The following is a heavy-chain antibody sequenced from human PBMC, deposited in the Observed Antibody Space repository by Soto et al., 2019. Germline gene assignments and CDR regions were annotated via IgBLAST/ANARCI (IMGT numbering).Heavy chain of an antibody. CDR3: DGATAVRPMLDY. Sequence: PXETLSLTCTVSGDSINSHTFYWGWIRQSPGKGLEWIGSIFYSGNTYYNPSLRGRLTISIDSSRNQFSLRLTSVTAADSAVYYCDGATAVRPMLDYRGQGALVTVSS. CDR1: GDSINSHTFY. V-gene: IGHV4-39*01. CDR2: IFYSGNT. D-gene: IGHD2-21*02. J-gene: IGHJ4*02.